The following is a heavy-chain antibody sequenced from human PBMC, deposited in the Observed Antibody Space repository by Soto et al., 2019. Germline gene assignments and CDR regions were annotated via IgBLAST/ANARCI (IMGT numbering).Heavy chain of an antibody. J-gene: IGHJ5*02. CDR1: GFTFSSYG. Sequence: QVQLVESGGGVVQPGRSLRLSCAASGFTFSSYGMHWVRQAPGKGLEWVAVIWYDGSNKYYADSVKGRFTISRDNSKNTLYLQMNSLRAEDTAVYYCARDFVSSGCYQRPLDPWGQGTLVTVSS. D-gene: IGHD6-19*01. V-gene: IGHV3-33*01. CDR3: ARDFVSSGCYQRPLDP. CDR2: IWYDGSNK.